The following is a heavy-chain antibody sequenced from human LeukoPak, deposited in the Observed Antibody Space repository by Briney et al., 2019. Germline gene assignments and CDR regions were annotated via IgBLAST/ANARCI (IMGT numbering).Heavy chain of an antibody. D-gene: IGHD3-22*01. V-gene: IGHV1-2*04. CDR2: INPNSGGT. CDR1: GYTFTGYY. J-gene: IGHJ4*02. Sequence: ASVKVSCKASGYTFTGYYMHWVRQAPGQGLEWMGWINPNSGGTNYAQKFQGWVTMTRDTSISTAYMELSRLRSDDTAVYYCARARPDSSGYYDYWGQGTLVTVSS. CDR3: ARARPDSSGYYDY.